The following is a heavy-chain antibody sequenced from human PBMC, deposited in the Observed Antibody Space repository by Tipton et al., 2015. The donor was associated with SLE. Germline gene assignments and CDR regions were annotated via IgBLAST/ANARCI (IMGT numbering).Heavy chain of an antibody. J-gene: IGHJ4*02. CDR3: AGSSIAARWSFDY. CDR1: GGSISSSSYY. CDR2: IYYSGST. D-gene: IGHD6-6*01. V-gene: IGHV4-39*07. Sequence: TLSLTCTVSGGSISSSSYYWGWIRQPPGKGLEWIGSIYYSGSTYYNPSLKSRVTISVDTSKNQFSLKLSSVTAADTAVYYCAGSSIAARWSFDYWGQGTLVTVSS.